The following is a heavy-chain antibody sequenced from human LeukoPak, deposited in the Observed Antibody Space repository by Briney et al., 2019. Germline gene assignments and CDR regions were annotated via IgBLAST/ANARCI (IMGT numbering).Heavy chain of an antibody. CDR2: IYYSGST. D-gene: IGHD3-3*01. V-gene: IGHV4-39*01. Sequence: SETLYLTCTVSGVSISNSNYYWGWVRQPPGKGLEWIANIYYSGSTYYSPSLRSRVNISVDTSKSQFSLKLTSVTAADTAVYYCARHASVSGNWPRPLDYWGQGSLVTVSS. CDR3: ARHASVSGNWPRPLDY. CDR1: GVSISNSNYY. J-gene: IGHJ4*02.